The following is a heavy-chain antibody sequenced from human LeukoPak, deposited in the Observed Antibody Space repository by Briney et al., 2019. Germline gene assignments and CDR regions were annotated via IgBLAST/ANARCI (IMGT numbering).Heavy chain of an antibody. J-gene: IGHJ5*02. CDR1: GYTFTGYY. D-gene: IGHD2-15*01. CDR2: INPSGGT. CDR3: ARYQRSCSGGSCYPGWFAP. V-gene: IGHV1-2*02. Sequence: ASVKVSCKASGYTFTGYYMHWVRQAPGQGLEWMGWINPSGGTNYAQKFQGRVTMTRDTSISTAYMELSRLRSDDTAVYYCARYQRSCSGGSCYPGWFAPWGQGTLVTVSS.